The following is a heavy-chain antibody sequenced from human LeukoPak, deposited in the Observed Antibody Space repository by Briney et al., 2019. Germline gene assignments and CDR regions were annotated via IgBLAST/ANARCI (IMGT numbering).Heavy chain of an antibody. J-gene: IGHJ4*02. CDR3: ARVIYSGWEGELSD. V-gene: IGHV3-74*01. D-gene: IGHD6-19*01. CDR2: INSDGSTT. CDR1: GFTFSGYW. Sequence: GGSLRHSCAASGFTFSGYWMHWVRQAPGKGLVWVSRINSDGSTTSYADSVMGRFTISRDNAKNTLYLQMNSLRAEDTAVYYCARVIYSGWEGELSDWGQGTLVTVSS.